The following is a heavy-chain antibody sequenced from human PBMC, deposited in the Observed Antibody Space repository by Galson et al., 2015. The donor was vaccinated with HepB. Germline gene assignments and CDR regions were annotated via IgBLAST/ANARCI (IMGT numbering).Heavy chain of an antibody. D-gene: IGHD1-26*01. V-gene: IGHV1-69*01. CDR2: ITPIFGAT. CDR3: TRDGEGSGRFLEN. CDR1: GGTFTTRT. J-gene: IGHJ4*02. Sequence: QSGAEVKKPGESLEISCKASGGTFTTRTISWVRQAPGQGLEWMGGITPIFGATKYAQKFQGRVTITADESTSTAYKELSSLRSDDTAVYYCTRDGEGSGRFLENWGQGTLVTVSS.